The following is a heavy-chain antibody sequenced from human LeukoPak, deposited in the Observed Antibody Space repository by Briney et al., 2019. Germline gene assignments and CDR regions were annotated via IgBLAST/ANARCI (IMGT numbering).Heavy chain of an antibody. D-gene: IGHD3-16*01. Sequence: SETLSLTCTVTGYAISSGYYWGWIRQSPGKGLEWIGSIYHSGRSYYNPSLRSRVTISVDTSKNQFSLKLSSVTAADTAVYYCARSTFGSRNIDYWGQGTLVTVSS. CDR1: GYAISSGYY. CDR3: ARSTFGSRNIDY. CDR2: IYHSGRS. J-gene: IGHJ4*02. V-gene: IGHV4-38-2*02.